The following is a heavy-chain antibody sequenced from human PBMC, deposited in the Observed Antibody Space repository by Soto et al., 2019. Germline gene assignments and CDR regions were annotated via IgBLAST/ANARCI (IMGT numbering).Heavy chain of an antibody. D-gene: IGHD4-17*01. CDR3: ARDPYSSTTVTIVDY. J-gene: IGHJ4*02. Sequence: EVQLVESGGGLVQPGGSLRLSCAGSGFTFSNYAMNWVRQAPGKGLEWVSYISHKSSATYHADSVKGRFTISRDNAQNSLYLQMNSLTDEDTAIYYCARDPYSSTTVTIVDYWGRGTLVTVSS. CDR2: ISHKSSAT. V-gene: IGHV3-48*02. CDR1: GFTFSNYA.